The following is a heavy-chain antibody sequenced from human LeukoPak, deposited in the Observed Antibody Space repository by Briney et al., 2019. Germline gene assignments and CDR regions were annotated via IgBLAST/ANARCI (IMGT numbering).Heavy chain of an antibody. V-gene: IGHV3-30*04. J-gene: IGHJ5*02. D-gene: IGHD3-9*01. CDR2: ISYDGSNK. CDR1: GFTFSSYA. Sequence: PGGSLRLSCAASGFTFSSYAMHWVRQAPGKGLEWVAAISYDGSNKYYADSVKGRFTISRDNSKNTLYLQMNSLRSEDTAVYYCARDLPVRHYDILTGHNWFDPWGQGTLVTVSS. CDR3: ARDLPVRHYDILTGHNWFDP.